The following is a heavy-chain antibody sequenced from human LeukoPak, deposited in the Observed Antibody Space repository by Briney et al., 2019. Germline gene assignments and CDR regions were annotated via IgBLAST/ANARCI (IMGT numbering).Heavy chain of an antibody. CDR1: GFTFSSYS. J-gene: IGHJ4*02. CDR3: ARDLGVYYDFWSGYSHFDY. CDR2: ISSSSSTI. V-gene: IGHV3-48*01. D-gene: IGHD3-3*01. Sequence: GGSLRLSCAASGFTFSSYSMNWVRQAPGRGLEWVSYISSSSSTIYYADSVKGRFTISRDNAKNSLYLQMNSLRAEGTAVYYCARDLGVYYDFWSGYSHFDYWGQGTLVTVSS.